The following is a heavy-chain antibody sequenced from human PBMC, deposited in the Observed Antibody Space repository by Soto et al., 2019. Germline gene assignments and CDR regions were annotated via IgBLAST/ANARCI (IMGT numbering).Heavy chain of an antibody. CDR3: ASKAYSYGSPPDY. D-gene: IGHD5-18*01. V-gene: IGHV1-3*01. CDR2: INAIFGTA. CDR1: GYSFTSYA. J-gene: IGHJ4*02. Sequence: ASVKVSCKASGYSFTSYALHWVRQAPGQRLEWMGWINAIFGTANYAQKWQGRVTITADASATTAYMELSSLRSEDTAVYYCASKAYSYGSPPDYWGQGTLVNSPQ.